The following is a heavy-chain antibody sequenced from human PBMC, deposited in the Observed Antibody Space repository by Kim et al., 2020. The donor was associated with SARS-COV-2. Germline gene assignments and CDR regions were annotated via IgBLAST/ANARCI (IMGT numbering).Heavy chain of an antibody. CDR3: ARGRYSYGQYYFDY. D-gene: IGHD5-18*01. V-gene: IGHV4-34*01. J-gene: IGHJ4*02. Sequence: NPSLKSRVTISVDTSKNQFSLKLSSVTAAETAVYYCARGRYSYGQYYFDYWGQGTLVTVSS.